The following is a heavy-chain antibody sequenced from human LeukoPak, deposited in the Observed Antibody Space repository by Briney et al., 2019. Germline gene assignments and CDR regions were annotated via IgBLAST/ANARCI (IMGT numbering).Heavy chain of an antibody. J-gene: IGHJ4*02. V-gene: IGHV3-21*01. D-gene: IGHD3-16*01. Sequence: GGSLRLSCAASGFTYSSYSMNWVRQAPGKGLEWVSSISSSSSYIYYADSVKGRFTISRDSAKNSPYLQMNSLRAEDTAVYYCARDKLEAGGPFDYWGQGTLVTVSS. CDR2: ISSSSSYI. CDR1: GFTYSSYS. CDR3: ARDKLEAGGPFDY.